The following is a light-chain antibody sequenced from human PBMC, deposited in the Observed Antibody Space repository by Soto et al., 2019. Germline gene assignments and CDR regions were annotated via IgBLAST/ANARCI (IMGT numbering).Light chain of an antibody. V-gene: IGKV3D-20*02. CDR2: DAS. CDR1: QSVSSNF. CDR3: QQRYNWPIT. J-gene: IGKJ5*01. Sequence: EIVLTQSPGTLSLSPWERATLSCRASQSVSSNFLAWYQQKPGQAPRLLIYDASRMATGIPDRFSGSGSGTDFTLTISSLEPEDFSVYYCQQRYNWPITFGQGTRLEIK.